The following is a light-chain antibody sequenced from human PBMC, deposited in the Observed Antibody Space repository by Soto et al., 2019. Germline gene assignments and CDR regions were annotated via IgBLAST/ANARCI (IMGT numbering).Light chain of an antibody. V-gene: IGLV1-51*01. CDR2: DNY. Sequence: QLVLTQPPSVSATPGQKVTISCSGGPSNIGNNFVSWYQRLPGTAPRVIIYDNYERPSGIPDRFSGSKSGTSATLDITGLQTGDEADYYCATWDNLLSAGLFGGGTKVTVL. CDR1: PSNIGNNF. CDR3: ATWDNLLSAGL. J-gene: IGLJ2*01.